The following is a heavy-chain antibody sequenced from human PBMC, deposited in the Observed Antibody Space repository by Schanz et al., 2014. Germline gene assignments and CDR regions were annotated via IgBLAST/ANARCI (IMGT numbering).Heavy chain of an antibody. V-gene: IGHV4-31*03. CDR1: GGSINSDAFY. CDR3: ARDRLVAQWIDS. Sequence: QVQLQESGPGVVKPSQTLSLTCTVSGGSINSDAFYWTWIRQHPGKGLEWVGSIYYSGGTYYSPSLKSRASISLDTSKNQFSLNLSSVTAADTAVYYCARDRLVAQWIDSWGQGTLVTVSS. CDR2: IYYSGGT. D-gene: IGHD2-15*01. J-gene: IGHJ4*02.